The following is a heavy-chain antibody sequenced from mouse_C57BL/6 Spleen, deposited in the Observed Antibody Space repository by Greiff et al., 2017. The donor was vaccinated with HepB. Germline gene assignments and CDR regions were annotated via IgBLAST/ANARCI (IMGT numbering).Heavy chain of an antibody. D-gene: IGHD4-1*01. CDR2: IYPGSGST. J-gene: IGHJ4*01. V-gene: IGHV1-55*01. Sequence: VQLQQSGAELVKPGASVKMSCKASGYTFTSYWITWVKQRPGQGLEWIGDIYPGSGSTNYNEKFKSKATLTVDTSSSTAYMQLSSLTSEDSAVYYCARSRVLGRGEAMDYWGQGTSVTVSS. CDR3: ARSRVLGRGEAMDY. CDR1: GYTFTSYW.